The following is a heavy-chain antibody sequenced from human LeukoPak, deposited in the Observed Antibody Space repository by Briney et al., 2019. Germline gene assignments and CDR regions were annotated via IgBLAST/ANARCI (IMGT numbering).Heavy chain of an antibody. Sequence: SETLSLTCTVSGDSISSSSYSWGWIRQPPGKGLEWIGSFCYSGSTYYNLSLKSRVTISVDTSKNHFSLKLSSVTAADTAVYYCARRGYYDSSGYLYWGQGTLVTVAS. J-gene: IGHJ4*02. CDR1: GDSISSSSYS. D-gene: IGHD3-22*01. V-gene: IGHV4-39*02. CDR2: FCYSGST. CDR3: ARRGYYDSSGYLY.